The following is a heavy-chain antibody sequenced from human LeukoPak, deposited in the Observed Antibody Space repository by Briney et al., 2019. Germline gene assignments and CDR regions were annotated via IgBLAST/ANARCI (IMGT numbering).Heavy chain of an antibody. CDR2: IYYSGST. J-gene: IGHJ4*02. Sequence: PSETLSLTCTVSGGSISSSSYYWGWIRQPPGKGLEWIGSIYYSGSTYYNPSLKSRVTISVDTSKNQFSLKLSSVTAADTAVYYCARSASGGSGVLDYWGQGTLVTVSS. CDR1: GGSISSSSYY. V-gene: IGHV4-39*07. CDR3: ARSASGGSGVLDY. D-gene: IGHD2-15*01.